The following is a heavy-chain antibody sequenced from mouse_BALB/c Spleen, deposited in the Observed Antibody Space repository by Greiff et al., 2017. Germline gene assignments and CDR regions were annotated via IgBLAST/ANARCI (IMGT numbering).Heavy chain of an antibody. Sequence: DVQLVESGGGLVQPGGSLRLSCATSGFTFTDYYMSWVRQPPGKALEWLGFIRNKANGYTTEYSASVKGRFTISRDNSQSILYLQMNTLRAEDSATYYCARESYGGAMDYWGQGTSVTVSS. V-gene: IGHV7-3*02. CDR3: ARESYGGAMDY. D-gene: IGHD1-1*01. J-gene: IGHJ4*01. CDR2: IRNKANGYTT. CDR1: GFTFTDYY.